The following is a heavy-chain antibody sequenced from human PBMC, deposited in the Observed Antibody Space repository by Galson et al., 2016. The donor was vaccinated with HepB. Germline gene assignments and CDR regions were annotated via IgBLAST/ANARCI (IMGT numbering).Heavy chain of an antibody. J-gene: IGHJ4*02. CDR3: ARSSYPYYFDY. Sequence: SLRLSCAASGFTFSTYWMHWVRQAPGKGLVWVSRVESGVSITTYADSVKGRFTISRDNAKNTLYLQMNSLRAEDTAVYYCARSSYPYYFDYWGQGTLVTVSS. V-gene: IGHV3-74*01. CDR2: VESGVSIT. CDR1: GFTFSTYW. D-gene: IGHD3-16*02.